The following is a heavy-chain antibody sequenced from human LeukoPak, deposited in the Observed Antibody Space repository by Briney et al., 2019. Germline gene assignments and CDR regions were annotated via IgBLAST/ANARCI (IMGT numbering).Heavy chain of an antibody. D-gene: IGHD3-10*01. Sequence: SETLSLTCTVSGGSISSYYWSWIRQPPGKGLEWVGYIYYSGSTNYNPSLKSRVTISVDTSKNQFSLKLSSVTAADTAVYYCARSHYCYGSGSLWGQGNLVTVSS. CDR3: ARSHYCYGSGSL. CDR2: IYYSGST. J-gene: IGHJ4*02. V-gene: IGHV4-59*01. CDR1: GGSISSYY.